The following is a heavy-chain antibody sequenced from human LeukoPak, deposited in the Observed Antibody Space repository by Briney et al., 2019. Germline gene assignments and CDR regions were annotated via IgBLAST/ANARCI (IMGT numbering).Heavy chain of an antibody. Sequence: PSETLSLTCTVSGGSISSGSYYWSWIRQPAGKGLEWIGRIYTSGSTNYNPSLKSRVTISVDTSKNQFSLKLSSVTAADTAVYYCARGNLWDYRRYYYYMDVWGKGTTGTVSS. V-gene: IGHV4-61*02. CDR1: GGSISSGSYY. CDR3: ARGNLWDYRRYYYYMDV. CDR2: IYTSGST. J-gene: IGHJ6*03. D-gene: IGHD4-11*01.